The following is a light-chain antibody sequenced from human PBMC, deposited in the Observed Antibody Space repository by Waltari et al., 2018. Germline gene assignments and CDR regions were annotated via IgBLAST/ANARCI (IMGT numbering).Light chain of an antibody. CDR2: GNY. Sequence: VLTQPPSVSGAPGQTVPISCPGTSFTIGPGSAVQWYPQSTGRAHTLLIHGNYNRPSGGPARFYASKSATSASLVISGLRSDDEGDYYCQCYDTSLASYVFGSGTKVTVL. CDR1: SFTIGPGSA. CDR3: QCYDTSLASYV. J-gene: IGLJ1*01. V-gene: IGLV1-40*01.